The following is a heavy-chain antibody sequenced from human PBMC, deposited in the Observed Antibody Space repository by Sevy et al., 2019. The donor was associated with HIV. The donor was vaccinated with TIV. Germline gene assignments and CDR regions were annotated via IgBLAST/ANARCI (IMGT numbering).Heavy chain of an antibody. Sequence: GGSLRLSCAASGFTFSSYSMNWVRQAPGKGLEWVSSISSSSSYLYYADSVKGRFTISRDNAKNSLYLQMNSLRAEDTAVYYCARVLDYYDSRLVDYWGQGTLVTVSS. J-gene: IGHJ4*02. CDR3: ARVLDYYDSRLVDY. D-gene: IGHD3-22*01. CDR2: ISSSSSYL. CDR1: GFTFSSYS. V-gene: IGHV3-21*01.